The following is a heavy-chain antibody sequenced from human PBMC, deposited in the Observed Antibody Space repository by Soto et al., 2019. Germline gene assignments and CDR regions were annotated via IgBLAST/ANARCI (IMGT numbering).Heavy chain of an antibody. CDR1: GGSISSYY. D-gene: IGHD2-15*01. V-gene: IGHV4-59*01. CDR3: ARGIGYCSGGSCKGGMDV. CDR2: IYYSGST. Sequence: SETLSLTCTVSGGSISSYYWSWIRQPPGKGLEWIGYIYYSGSTNYNPSLKSRVTISVDTSKNQFSLKLSSVTAADTAVYYCARGIGYCSGGSCKGGMDVWGQGTKVTVSS. J-gene: IGHJ6*02.